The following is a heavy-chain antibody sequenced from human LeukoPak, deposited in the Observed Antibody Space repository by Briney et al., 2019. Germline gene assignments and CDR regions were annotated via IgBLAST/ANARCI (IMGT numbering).Heavy chain of an antibody. CDR1: GGSISTYC. J-gene: IGHJ3*02. Sequence: SSETLSLTCTVSGGSISTYCWSWIRQPPGKGLEWIGYIYYTGSTNYNPSLKSRVTISVDTSKKQFSLKLTSVTAADTAVYYCARARVGATSDDALDIWGQGTMVTVSS. CDR3: ARARVGATSDDALDI. V-gene: IGHV4-59*01. CDR2: IYYTGST. D-gene: IGHD1-26*01.